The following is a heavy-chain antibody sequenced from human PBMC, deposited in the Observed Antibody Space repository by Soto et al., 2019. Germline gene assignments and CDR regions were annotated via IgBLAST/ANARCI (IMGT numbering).Heavy chain of an antibody. CDR1: GFIFSSYA. Sequence: QVQLVESGGGVVQPGRSLRLSCAASGFIFSSYAMHWVRQTPGKGLEWVAVMSYDGDKEYYADSMKGRFTISRDNSKNTLYLQMNSLRAEDTAVYYCATAYYYYDIMYWGQGTLVTVSS. D-gene: IGHD3-22*01. CDR2: MSYDGDKE. CDR3: ATAYYYYDIMY. V-gene: IGHV3-30-3*01. J-gene: IGHJ1*01.